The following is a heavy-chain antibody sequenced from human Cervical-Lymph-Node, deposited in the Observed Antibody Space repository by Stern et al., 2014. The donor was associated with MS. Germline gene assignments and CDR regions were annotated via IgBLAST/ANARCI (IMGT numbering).Heavy chain of an antibody. CDR2: INGGPGTT. D-gene: IGHD4-11*01. CDR3: ARQPDYSDFLDF. CDR1: GDNFIYHD. J-gene: IGHJ4*02. Sequence: QVQLVQSGAEVKKPGASMTISCKTSGDNFIYHDIHWVLQAPGQSLEWMGWINGGPGTTKYSQKFQGRVSFTRDKAASAAYMDLSSLSPDDTAVYYCARQPDYSDFLDFWGQGTLVTVSS. V-gene: IGHV1-3*01.